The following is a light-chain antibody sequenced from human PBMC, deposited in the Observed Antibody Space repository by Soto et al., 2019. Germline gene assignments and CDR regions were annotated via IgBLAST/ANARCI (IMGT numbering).Light chain of an antibody. CDR1: QGLSSN. CDR3: QQLNSYPIT. Sequence: DIQMTHSPSTLSASVVYIVTITCRASQGLSSNVAWHQQKPGEAPKLLIYAVSILQSGVPPRFSGGGSGTDFTLTISSLQPEDFATYYCQQLNSYPITFGRGTRLEIK. V-gene: IGKV1-9*01. CDR2: AVS. J-gene: IGKJ5*01.